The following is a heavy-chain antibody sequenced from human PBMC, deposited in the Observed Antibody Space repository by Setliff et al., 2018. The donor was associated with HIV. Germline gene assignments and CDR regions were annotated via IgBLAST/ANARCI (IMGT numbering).Heavy chain of an antibody. CDR3: ARRHTAFDP. V-gene: IGHV4-59*08. CDR1: GGSISSYY. J-gene: IGHJ5*02. CDR2: IFYRGST. D-gene: IGHD5-18*01. Sequence: PSETLSLTCTVSGGSISSYYWSWIRQPPGKGLEWIAYIFYRGSTNYNPSLKSRVTISIDTSRNQFSLKLTSVTAADTAMYYCARRHTAFDPWGQGTLVTVSS.